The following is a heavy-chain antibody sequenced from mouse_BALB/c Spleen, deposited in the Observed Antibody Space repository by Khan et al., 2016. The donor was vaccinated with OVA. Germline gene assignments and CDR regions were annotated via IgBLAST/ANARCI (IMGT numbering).Heavy chain of an antibody. CDR2: INPSTGYT. CDR1: GYTFTSYW. CDR3: ANHGSISAWLTY. J-gene: IGHJ3*01. V-gene: IGHV1-7*01. Sequence: QVQLKQSGAELAKPGASVKMSCKASGYTFTSYWMHWVKQRPGQGLEWIGYINPSTGYTEYNQRFKDKPTLTADKSSSTAYMQLSSLTSEESAVYYCANHGSISAWLTYWGQGTLVTVSA. D-gene: IGHD2-10*02.